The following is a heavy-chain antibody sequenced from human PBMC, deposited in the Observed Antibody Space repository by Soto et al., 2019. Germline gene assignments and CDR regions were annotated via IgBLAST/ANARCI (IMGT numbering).Heavy chain of an antibody. J-gene: IGHJ5*02. V-gene: IGHV3-53*02. Sequence: EVQLVETGGGLIQPGGSLRLSCAASGFTVSDNYMNWVRQAPGKGLEWVSGMYSGGSTYYTDSVKGRFTISRDNSKNMLYMEMNSLRAEDTAVYYCASHGSGDYFWFDPWGQGTLVTVSS. D-gene: IGHD4-17*01. CDR2: MYSGGST. CDR3: ASHGSGDYFWFDP. CDR1: GFTVSDNY.